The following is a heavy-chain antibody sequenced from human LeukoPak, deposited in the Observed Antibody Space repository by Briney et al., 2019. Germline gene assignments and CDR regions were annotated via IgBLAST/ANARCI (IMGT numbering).Heavy chain of an antibody. Sequence: PGGSLRLSCAASGFTFSSYSMNWVRQAPGKGLEWVSSISSSSSYIYYADSVKGRFTISRDNAKNSLYLQMNSLRAEDTAVYYCATLYDYVWGSYPRYYFDYWGQGTLVTVSS. CDR2: ISSSSSYI. D-gene: IGHD3-16*02. CDR1: GFTFSSYS. J-gene: IGHJ4*02. V-gene: IGHV3-21*01. CDR3: ATLYDYVWGSYPRYYFDY.